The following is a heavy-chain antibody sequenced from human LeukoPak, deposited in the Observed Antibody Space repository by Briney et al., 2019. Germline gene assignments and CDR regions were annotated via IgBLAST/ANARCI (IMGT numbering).Heavy chain of an antibody. Sequence: PSETLSLTCSVSGGSLNSGRDSWSWVRQSAGKGLEWIGRVSSIGSTNYNAALKSRVAISVDTSKNQFSLKLSSVTAADTAVYYCARQRDAFDIWGQGTMVTVSS. CDR3: ARQRDAFDI. J-gene: IGHJ3*02. V-gene: IGHV4-61*02. CDR1: GGSLNSGRDS. CDR2: VSSIGST.